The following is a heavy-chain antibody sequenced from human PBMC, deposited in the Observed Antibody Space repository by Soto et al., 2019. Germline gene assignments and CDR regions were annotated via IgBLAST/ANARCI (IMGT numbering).Heavy chain of an antibody. CDR1: GFTFDDYA. CDR3: AKGGPDGFCSGGRCYFDY. CDR2: ISWNSNII. V-gene: IGHV3-9*01. D-gene: IGHD2-15*01. Sequence: EVRLVESGGGLVQPGRSLRLSCAASGFTFDDYAMHWVRRVPGKGLEWVSSISWNSNIIGYADSVKGRFTISRDNAKNSLYLQMDSLRPGDTALYYCAKGGPDGFCSGGRCYFDYWGQGTLVTVSS. J-gene: IGHJ4*02.